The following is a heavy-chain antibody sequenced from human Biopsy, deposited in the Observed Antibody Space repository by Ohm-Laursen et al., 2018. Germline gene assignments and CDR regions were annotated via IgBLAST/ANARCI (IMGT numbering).Heavy chain of an antibody. V-gene: IGHV3-53*01. Sequence: ETLSLTCAASGFAVSSHYLTWVRQAPGKGLEWVSLIYSDLRTYYAGSVKGRFTIYRDSSKNTVYLQMSSLTAEDTAVYFCARGRTEVAADTFDIWGQGTRVTVSS. CDR2: IYSDLRT. CDR3: ARGRTEVAADTFDI. CDR1: GFAVSSHY. D-gene: IGHD2-15*01. J-gene: IGHJ3*02.